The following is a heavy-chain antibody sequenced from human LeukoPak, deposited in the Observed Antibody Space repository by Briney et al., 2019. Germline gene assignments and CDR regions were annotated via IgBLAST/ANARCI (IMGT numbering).Heavy chain of an antibody. Sequence: GESLKISCRASGYNFTSYWIAWLRQMPGKGLEWMGIIYPDDSDSRYSPSFQGQVTISADKSISAAYLQWRSLKASDTAMYYCARLKSHALITMVRGSNIGYYYYMDVWGKGTTVTISS. J-gene: IGHJ6*03. CDR1: GYNFTSYW. V-gene: IGHV5-51*01. D-gene: IGHD3-10*01. CDR3: ARLKSHALITMVRGSNIGYYYYMDV. CDR2: IYPDDSDS.